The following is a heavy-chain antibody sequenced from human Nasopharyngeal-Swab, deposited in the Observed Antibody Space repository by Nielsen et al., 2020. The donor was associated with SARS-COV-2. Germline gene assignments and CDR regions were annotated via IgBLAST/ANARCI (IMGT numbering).Heavy chain of an antibody. J-gene: IGHJ3*02. CDR3: ARVYSASYLGAFDI. CDR1: GFTFSSYA. Sequence: GESLKISCTASGFTFSSYAMNWVRQAPGKGLEWVSGISGSGVSTYYADSVKGRFTISRDNSKNTLYLQMDSLRAEDTAVFYCARVYSASYLGAFDIWGQGTMVTVSS. D-gene: IGHD1-26*01. CDR2: ISGSGVST. V-gene: IGHV3-23*01.